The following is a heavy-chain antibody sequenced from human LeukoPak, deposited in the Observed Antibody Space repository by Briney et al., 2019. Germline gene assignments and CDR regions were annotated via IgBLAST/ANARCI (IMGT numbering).Heavy chain of an antibody. CDR1: GGSFSPYY. CDR2: INHSRST. CDR3: ARVEDSGSYYPFLYYYYYYMDV. Sequence: SETLSLTCAVYGGSFSPYYWSWIRQSPDKGLEWIGEINHSRSTNYNPSLKSRVTISVDTSKNQFSLKLSSVTAADTAVYYCARVEDSGSYYPFLYYYYYYMDVWGKGTTVTVSS. J-gene: IGHJ6*03. D-gene: IGHD1-26*01. V-gene: IGHV4-34*01.